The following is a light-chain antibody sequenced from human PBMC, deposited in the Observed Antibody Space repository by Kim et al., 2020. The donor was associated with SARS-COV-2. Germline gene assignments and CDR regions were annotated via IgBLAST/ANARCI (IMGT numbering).Light chain of an antibody. V-gene: IGKV1-5*03. CDR1: QSISTW. Sequence: DIHMTQSPSTLSASVGDRVIITCRASQSISTWLAWYQQKPGKAPKLLIYKASNLESGVPSRFSGSGSGTEFTLTISSLHPDDFATYYCQPDKSYSSFPVGGPTKV. CDR2: KAS. J-gene: IGKJ4*01. CDR3: QPDKSYSSFP.